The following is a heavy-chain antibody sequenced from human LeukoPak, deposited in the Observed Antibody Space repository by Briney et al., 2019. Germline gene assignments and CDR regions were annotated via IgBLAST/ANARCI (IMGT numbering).Heavy chain of an antibody. Sequence: SETLPLTCAVYGGSFSGYYWSWIRQLPGKGLEWIGEINHSGSTNYNPSLKSRVTISVDTSKNRFSLKLSSVTAADTAVYYCARGRSSTSWGVWGQGTTVTVSS. J-gene: IGHJ6*02. V-gene: IGHV4-34*01. D-gene: IGHD2-2*01. CDR2: INHSGST. CDR1: GGSFSGYY. CDR3: ARGRSSTSWGV.